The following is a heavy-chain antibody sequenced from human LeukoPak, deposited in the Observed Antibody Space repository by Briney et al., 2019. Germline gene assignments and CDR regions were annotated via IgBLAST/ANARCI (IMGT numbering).Heavy chain of an antibody. CDR3: ARRGVGSTTWKYYFDY. D-gene: IGHD2-2*01. Sequence: SETLSLTCTVSGGSISSYYWSWIRQPPGKGLEWIGYISYTGSTNYNPSLKSRVTISVDTSKNQFSLKLSSVTAADTAVYYCARRGVGSTTWKYYFDYWGQGTLVTVSS. CDR1: GGSISSYY. J-gene: IGHJ4*02. CDR2: ISYTGST. V-gene: IGHV4-59*08.